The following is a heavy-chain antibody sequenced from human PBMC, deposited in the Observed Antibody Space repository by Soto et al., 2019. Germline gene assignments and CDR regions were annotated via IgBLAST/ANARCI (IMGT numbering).Heavy chain of an antibody. CDR1: GFTFSSYS. CDR3: ARGGGNSVNSAPF. J-gene: IGHJ4*02. D-gene: IGHD4-4*01. CDR2: ISSSSSYI. V-gene: IGHV3-21*01. Sequence: GVSLRLSCAASGFTFSSYSMNWVRQAPGKGLEWVSSISSSSSYIYYADSVKGRFTISRDNAKNSLYLQMNSLRAEDTAVYYCARGGGNSVNSAPFWGQGTLVTVSS.